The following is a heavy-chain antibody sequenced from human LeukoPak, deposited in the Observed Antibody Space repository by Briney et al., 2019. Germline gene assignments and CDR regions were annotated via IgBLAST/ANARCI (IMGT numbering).Heavy chain of an antibody. CDR3: AKEGLSGSSPPMDV. CDR2: ISGSGGST. V-gene: IGHV3-23*01. Sequence: GGSLRLSCAASGFTFSSYAMAWVRQAPGKGLEWVSAISGSGGSTYYADSVKGRFTISRDNSKNTLYLQMNSLRAEDTAVYYCAKEGLSGSSPPMDVWGKGTTVTVCS. CDR1: GFTFSSYA. D-gene: IGHD1-26*01. J-gene: IGHJ6*03.